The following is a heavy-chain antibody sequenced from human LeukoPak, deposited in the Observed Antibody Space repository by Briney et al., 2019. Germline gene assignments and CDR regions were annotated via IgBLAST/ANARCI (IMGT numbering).Heavy chain of an antibody. V-gene: IGHV5-51*01. D-gene: IGHD6-13*01. CDR3: ARLNSSSLERSAVDI. CDR1: GYSFTSYW. CDR2: IYPGDSDT. J-gene: IGHJ4*02. Sequence: GESLKISCKDSGYSFTSYWIGWVRQMPGKGLEWMGIIYPGDSDTRYSPSFQGQVTISADKSISTAYLQWSSLKASDTAMYYCARLNSSSLERSAVDIWGQGTLVTVSS.